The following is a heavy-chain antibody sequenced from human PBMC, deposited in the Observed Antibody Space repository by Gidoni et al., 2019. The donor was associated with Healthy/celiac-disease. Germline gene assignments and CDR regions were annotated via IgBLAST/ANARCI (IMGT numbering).Heavy chain of an antibody. J-gene: IGHJ4*02. Sequence: EVQLVESGGGLVKPGGSLRLSCAASGFTFSSYSMNWVRQAPGKGLEWVSSISSSSSYIYYADSVKGRFTISRDNAKNSLYLQMNSLRAEDTAVYYCASWAYSSSSNGGYWGQGTLVTVSS. CDR2: ISSSSSYI. CDR3: ASWAYSSSSNGGY. V-gene: IGHV3-21*01. D-gene: IGHD6-13*01. CDR1: GFTFSSYS.